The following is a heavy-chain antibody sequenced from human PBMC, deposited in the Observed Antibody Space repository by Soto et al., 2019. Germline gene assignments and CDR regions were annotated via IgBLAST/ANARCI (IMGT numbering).Heavy chain of an antibody. Sequence: QVHLVQSGAEVKKPGASVKVSCKASGYTFTSYGITWVRQAPGQGLEWMGWISAHNGNTDYAQKLQGRVIVTRDTSTSTSYMELRSLRSDDTAVYYCARGRYGDYWGQGALLTVSS. CDR1: GYTFTSYG. V-gene: IGHV1-18*01. J-gene: IGHJ4*02. CDR2: ISAHNGNT. CDR3: ARGRYGDY. D-gene: IGHD1-1*01.